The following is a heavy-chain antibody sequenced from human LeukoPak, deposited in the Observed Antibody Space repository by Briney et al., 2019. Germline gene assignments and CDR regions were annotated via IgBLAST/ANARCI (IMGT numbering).Heavy chain of an antibody. CDR1: GYTFTCYY. D-gene: IGHD3-22*01. Sequence: ASVKVSCKASGYTFTCYYMHWVGQAPGQGLEWMGWINPNSGGTNYAQKFQGRVTMTRDTSISTAYMELSRLRSDDTAVYYCARAHGPAYYYDSSGYPIDYWGQGTLVTVSS. CDR3: ARAHGPAYYYDSSGYPIDY. CDR2: INPNSGGT. V-gene: IGHV1-2*02. J-gene: IGHJ4*02.